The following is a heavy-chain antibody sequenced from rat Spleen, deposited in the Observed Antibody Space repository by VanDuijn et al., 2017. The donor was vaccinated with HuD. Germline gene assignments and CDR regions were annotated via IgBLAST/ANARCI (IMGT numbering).Heavy chain of an antibody. CDR3: ARGDSSSPRGGY. CDR1: GLSFSNYG. V-gene: IGHV5-29*01. CDR2: ISYDGYIT. D-gene: IGHD1-2*01. J-gene: IGHJ2*01. Sequence: EVQLVESGGGLVQPGGSLKFSCAASGLSFSNYGMAWVRQAPTKGLEWVAIISYDGYITYYRDSVKGRFTISRDNAKHTLYLQMDSLRSDDTATYYCARGDSSSPRGGYWGQGVMVTVSS.